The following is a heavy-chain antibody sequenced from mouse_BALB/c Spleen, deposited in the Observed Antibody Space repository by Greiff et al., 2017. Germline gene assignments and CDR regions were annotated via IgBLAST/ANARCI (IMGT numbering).Heavy chain of an antibody. CDR1: GFTFSSFG. CDR3: ARDGTGAMDY. Sequence: EVKLMESGGGLVQPGGSRKLSCAASGFTFSSFGMHWVRQAPEKGLEWVAYISSGSSTIYYADTVKGRFTISRDNPKNTLFLQMTSLRSEDTAMYYCARDGTGAMDYWGQGTSVTVSS. D-gene: IGHD4-1*01. J-gene: IGHJ4*01. V-gene: IGHV5-17*02. CDR2: ISSGSSTI.